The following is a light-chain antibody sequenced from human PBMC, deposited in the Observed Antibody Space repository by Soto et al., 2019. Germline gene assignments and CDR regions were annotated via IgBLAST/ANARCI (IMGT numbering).Light chain of an antibody. CDR2: EVS. J-gene: IGLJ1*01. CDR3: SSYTSSNTYV. Sequence: QSALTQPASVSGSPGQSIAISCTGTSSDIGAYNYVSWYQQHRGKAPKLMIYEVSNRPSGISYRFSGSKSVNTASLTISGLQAEDEAEYYCSSYTSSNTYVFGTGTKLTVL. CDR1: SSDIGAYNY. V-gene: IGLV2-14*01.